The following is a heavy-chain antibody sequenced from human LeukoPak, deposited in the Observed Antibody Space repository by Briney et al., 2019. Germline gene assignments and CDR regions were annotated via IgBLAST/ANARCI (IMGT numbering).Heavy chain of an antibody. CDR1: GYTFTGYY. V-gene: IGHV1-2*02. D-gene: IGHD3-22*01. J-gene: IGHJ4*02. Sequence: GASVKVSCKASGYTFTGYYIHWVRQAPGQGLEWMGWINPNSGGTNYAQKFQGRVTMTRDTSISTAYMELRSLRSDDTAVYYCARDYYDTSGYFYGSNYWGQGTLVTVSS. CDR2: INPNSGGT. CDR3: ARDYYDTSGYFYGSNY.